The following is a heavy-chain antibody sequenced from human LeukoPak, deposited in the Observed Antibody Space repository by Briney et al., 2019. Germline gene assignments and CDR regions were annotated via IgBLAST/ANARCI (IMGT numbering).Heavy chain of an antibody. CDR1: GFTFSGYS. J-gene: IGHJ4*02. Sequence: GGSLRLSCAASGFTFSGYSMNWVRQAPGKGLEWVSSISSSSSYIYYADSVKGRFTISRDNAKNSLYLQMNSLRAEDTAVYYCARDGQYSSSVYRYWGQGTLVTVSS. CDR3: ARDGQYSSSVYRY. V-gene: IGHV3-21*01. CDR2: ISSSSSYI. D-gene: IGHD6-6*01.